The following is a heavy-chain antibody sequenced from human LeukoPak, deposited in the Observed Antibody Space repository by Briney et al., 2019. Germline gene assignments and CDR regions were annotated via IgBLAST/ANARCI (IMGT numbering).Heavy chain of an antibody. CDR3: ATYNRKDAFDF. Sequence: GGSLRLSCAASGFTFSNAWMNWVRQAPGKGLEWVGRVKSKIDGGAGTTDYAGPVKGRFTISRDDSKNTLYLQMNSLKTEDTAVYHCATYNRKDAFDFWGRGTMVTVSS. D-gene: IGHD1-1*01. CDR2: VKSKIDGGAGTT. CDR1: GFTFSNAW. V-gene: IGHV3-15*07. J-gene: IGHJ3*01.